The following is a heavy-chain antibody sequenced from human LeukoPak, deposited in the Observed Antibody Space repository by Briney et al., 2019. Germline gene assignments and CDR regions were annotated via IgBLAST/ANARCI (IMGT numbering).Heavy chain of an antibody. V-gene: IGHV1-69*05. J-gene: IGHJ6*03. CDR2: IIPIFGTA. CDR1: GGTFSSYA. Sequence: SVKVSCKASGGTFSSYAISWVRQAPGQGLEWMGRIIPIFGTANYAQKFQGRVTITTDESTSTAYMELSSLRSEDTAVYYYARAWGAANYYYYMDVWGKGTTVTVSS. D-gene: IGHD1-26*01. CDR3: ARAWGAANYYYYMDV.